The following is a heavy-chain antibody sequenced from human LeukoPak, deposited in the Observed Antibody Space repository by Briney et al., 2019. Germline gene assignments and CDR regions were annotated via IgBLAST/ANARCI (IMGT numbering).Heavy chain of an antibody. CDR1: GFTFSSYG. D-gene: IGHD6-19*01. V-gene: IGHV3-30*18. J-gene: IGHJ6*04. CDR3: AKDMGIAVAGTAYYYYGMDV. CDR2: ISYDGSNK. Sequence: GGSLRLSCAASGFTFSSYGMHWVRQAPGKGLEWVAVISYDGSNKYYADSVKGRFTIFRDNSKNTLYLQMNSLRAEDTAVYYCAKDMGIAVAGTAYYYYGMDVWGKGTTVTVSS.